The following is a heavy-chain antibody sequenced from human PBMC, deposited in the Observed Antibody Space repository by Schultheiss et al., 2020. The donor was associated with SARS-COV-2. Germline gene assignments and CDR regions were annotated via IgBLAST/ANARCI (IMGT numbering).Heavy chain of an antibody. V-gene: IGHV4-61*02. Sequence: SETLSLTCTVSGGSISSGGYYWSWIRQPAGKGLEWIGRIYTSGSTNYNPSLKSRVTMSVDTSKNQFSLKLSSVTAADTAVYYCARARDFWSGYGYWGQGTLVTVSS. J-gene: IGHJ4*02. D-gene: IGHD3-3*01. CDR2: IYTSGST. CDR1: GGSISSGGYY. CDR3: ARARDFWSGYGY.